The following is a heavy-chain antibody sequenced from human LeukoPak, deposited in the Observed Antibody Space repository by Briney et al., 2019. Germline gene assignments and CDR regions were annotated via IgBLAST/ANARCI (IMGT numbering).Heavy chain of an antibody. D-gene: IGHD2-2*01. CDR1: GFTFSSYG. Sequence: GGSLRLSCAASGFTFSSYGMHWVRQAPGKGLEWVAVIWYDGSNKYYADSVRGRFTISRDNSKNTLYLQMNSLRAEDTAVYYCASSYCSSTSCYDLDYWGQGTLVTVSS. V-gene: IGHV3-33*01. CDR3: ASSYCSSTSCYDLDY. CDR2: IWYDGSNK. J-gene: IGHJ4*02.